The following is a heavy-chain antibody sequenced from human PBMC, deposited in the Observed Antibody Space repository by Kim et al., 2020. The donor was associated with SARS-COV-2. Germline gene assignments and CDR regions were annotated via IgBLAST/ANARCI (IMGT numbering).Heavy chain of an antibody. J-gene: IGHJ6*02. CDR3: ARALAPYYYGSGPASYDYYYGMDF. Sequence: GGSLRLSCAASGFTFSSYAMHWVRQAPGKGLEWVAVISCDGSNKYYADSVKGRFTISRDNSKNTLYLQMNSLRAEDTAVYYCARALAPYYYGSGPASYDYYYGMDFWGQGTTVTVSS. D-gene: IGHD3-10*01. CDR1: GFTFSSYA. V-gene: IGHV3-30-3*01. CDR2: ISCDGSNK.